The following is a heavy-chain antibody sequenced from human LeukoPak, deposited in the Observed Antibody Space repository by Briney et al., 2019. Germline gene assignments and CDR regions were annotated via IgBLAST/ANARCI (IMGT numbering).Heavy chain of an antibody. CDR1: GGSISSGGYS. Sequence: TLSLTCADSGGSISSGGYSWSWIRQPPGKGLEWIGYIYHSGSTYYNPSLKSRVTISVDTSKNQFSLKLSSVTAADTAVYYCARVRRGLVDYWGQGTLVTVSS. CDR2: IYHSGST. D-gene: IGHD3-10*01. CDR3: ARVRRGLVDY. J-gene: IGHJ4*02. V-gene: IGHV4-30-2*01.